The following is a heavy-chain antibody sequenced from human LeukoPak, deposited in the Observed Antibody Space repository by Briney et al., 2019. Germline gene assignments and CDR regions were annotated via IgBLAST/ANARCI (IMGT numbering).Heavy chain of an antibody. V-gene: IGHV4-59*01. CDR1: GGSISNYY. D-gene: IGHD2-8*02. CDR2: IYYSGGT. J-gene: IGHJ4*02. Sequence: SETLSLTCTVSGGSISNYYWSWIRQPPGKGLEWIGYIYYSGGTKYNPSLKSRVTISVDTSKNQFSLNLSSVTAADTAVYYCATEDSVWSGRYFDYWRQGTLVTVSS. CDR3: ATEDSVWSGRYFDY.